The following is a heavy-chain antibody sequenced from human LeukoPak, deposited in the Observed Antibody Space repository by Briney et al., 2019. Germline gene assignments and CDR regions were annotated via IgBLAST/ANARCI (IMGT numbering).Heavy chain of an antibody. CDR1: GGSFSGYY. CDR2: INHSGST. Sequence: SETLSLTCAVYGGSFSGYYWSWIRQPPGKGLEWIGEINHSGSTNYNPSLKSRVTISVDTPKNQFSLKLSSVTAADTAVYYCARPARRGGNRDAFDIWGQGTMVTVSS. D-gene: IGHD3-16*01. J-gene: IGHJ3*02. CDR3: ARPARRGGNRDAFDI. V-gene: IGHV4-34*01.